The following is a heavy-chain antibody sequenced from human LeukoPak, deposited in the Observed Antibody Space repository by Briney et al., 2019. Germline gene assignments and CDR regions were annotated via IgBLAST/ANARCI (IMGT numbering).Heavy chain of an antibody. J-gene: IGHJ4*02. V-gene: IGHV3-30*04. CDR3: ARERCSSTSCYFDY. D-gene: IGHD2-2*01. Sequence: PGGSLRLSCAASGFTFSSYAMHWVRQAPGKGLVWVAVISYDGSNKYYADSVKGRFTISRDNSKNTLYLQMNSLRAEDTAVYYCARERCSSTSCYFDYWGQGTLVTVSS. CDR1: GFTFSSYA. CDR2: ISYDGSNK.